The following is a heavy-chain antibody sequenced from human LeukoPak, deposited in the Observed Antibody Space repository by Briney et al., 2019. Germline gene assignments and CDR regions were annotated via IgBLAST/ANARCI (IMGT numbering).Heavy chain of an antibody. V-gene: IGHV1-2*02. D-gene: IGHD2-15*01. CDR3: ARGDCSGGSCLTDY. CDR2: INPNSGGT. CDR1: GYTFTGYY. Sequence: ASVTVSCKASGYTFTGYYMHWVRQAPGQGLEWMGWINPNSGGTNYAQKFQGRVTMTRDTSISTAYMELSRLRSDDTAVYYCARGDCSGGSCLTDYWGQGTLVTVSS. J-gene: IGHJ4*02.